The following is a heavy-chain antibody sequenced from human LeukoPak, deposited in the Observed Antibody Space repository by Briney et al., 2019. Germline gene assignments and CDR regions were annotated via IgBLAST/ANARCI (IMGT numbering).Heavy chain of an antibody. D-gene: IGHD3-22*01. CDR1: GGSINNYY. V-gene: IGHV4-59*01. J-gene: IGHJ4*02. CDR3: VRDGRIVARGGYYFDY. Sequence: SETLSLTCTVSGGSINNYYWSWIRQPPGKGLEWIGYIYFNGNTNYSPSLKSRVTISVDTSKNQFSLKLNSVTAADTAVYYCVRDGRIVARGGYYFDYWGQGTLVTVSS. CDR2: IYFNGNT.